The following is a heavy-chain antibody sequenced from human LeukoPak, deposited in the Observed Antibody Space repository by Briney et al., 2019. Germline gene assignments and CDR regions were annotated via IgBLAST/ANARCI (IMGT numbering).Heavy chain of an antibody. Sequence: GASVKVSCKASGGTFSSYAINWVRQAPGQGLEWMGRIIPIFGTANYAQKFQGRVTITTDGSTSTAYMELSSLRSEDTAVYYCARDRVKNIVVVTAPDYWGQGTLVTVSS. CDR3: ARDRVKNIVVVTAPDY. CDR2: IIPIFGTA. J-gene: IGHJ4*02. V-gene: IGHV1-69*05. D-gene: IGHD2-21*02. CDR1: GGTFSSYA.